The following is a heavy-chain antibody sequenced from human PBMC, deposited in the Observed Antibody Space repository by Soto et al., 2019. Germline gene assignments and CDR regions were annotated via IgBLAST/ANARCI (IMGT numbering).Heavy chain of an antibody. J-gene: IGHJ4*02. V-gene: IGHV3-23*01. Sequence: PGGSLSLSWTASGCAFSNYAMGWVRQAPGKGLEWVSSISTSIDATYYADSVKGRFTISRDDSKNTLYLQMNSLRAEDSAVYYCAKDRTVAARNFDYWGQGTQVPVSS. CDR2: ISTSIDAT. CDR1: GCAFSNYA. CDR3: AKDRTVAARNFDY. D-gene: IGHD6-25*01.